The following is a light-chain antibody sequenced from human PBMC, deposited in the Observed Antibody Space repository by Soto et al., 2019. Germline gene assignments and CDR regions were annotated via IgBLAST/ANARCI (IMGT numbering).Light chain of an antibody. J-gene: IGLJ2*01. Sequence: QSVLTQPPSASGTPGQRVTISCSGSSSNIGTNTVIWYQQLPGAAPKLLSYSDNQRPSGVPDRFSGSKSGTSASLAISGLQSGDEADYYCAAWDVSLVVFGGGTKLTVL. CDR1: SSNIGTNT. CDR2: SDN. V-gene: IGLV1-44*01. CDR3: AAWDVSLVV.